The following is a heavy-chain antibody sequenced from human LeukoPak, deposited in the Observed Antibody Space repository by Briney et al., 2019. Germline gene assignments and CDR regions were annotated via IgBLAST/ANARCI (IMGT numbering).Heavy chain of an antibody. D-gene: IGHD1-1*01. J-gene: IGHJ4*02. CDR2: ISSNGGST. CDR3: ARGGRNWNDAEVDY. Sequence: GGSLRLSCAASGFTFSSYAMHWVRQAPGKGLEYVSAISSNGGSTYYANSVKGRFTISRDNSKNTLYLQMGSLRAEDMAVYYCARGGRNWNDAEVDYWGQGTLVTVPS. V-gene: IGHV3-64*01. CDR1: GFTFSSYA.